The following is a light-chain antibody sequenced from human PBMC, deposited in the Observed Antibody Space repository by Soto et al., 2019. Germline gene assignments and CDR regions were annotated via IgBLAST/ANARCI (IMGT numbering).Light chain of an antibody. CDR2: DAS. CDR1: QTISTD. Sequence: DKKMYNSLATLPVSPGDRVTSSRWASQTISTDVAWYQQKPGAAPHLLIYDASSLESGVPSRFSGSGSGTDFTLTISSLEPEDFTTYYCQLYNSVAWTFGQ. J-gene: IGKJ1*01. CDR3: QLYNSVAWT. V-gene: IGKV1-5*01.